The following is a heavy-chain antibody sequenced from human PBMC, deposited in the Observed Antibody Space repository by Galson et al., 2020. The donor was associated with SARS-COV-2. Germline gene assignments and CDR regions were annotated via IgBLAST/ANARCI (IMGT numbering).Heavy chain of an antibody. D-gene: IGHD2-15*01. CDR3: AKIKGHCTSTVCYSDHYYYYYMDV. Sequence: SETLSLTCSVSGVSISNNYWSWIRQPPGKGLEWIGYVSYTGGTKSNPSLKSRLSMSVDTSKNQFSLRLSSLSAADTAVYYCAKIKGHCTSTVCYSDHYYYYYMDVWGIGTTVTVSS. V-gene: IGHV4-59*13. CDR1: GVSISNNY. J-gene: IGHJ6*03. CDR2: VSYTGGT.